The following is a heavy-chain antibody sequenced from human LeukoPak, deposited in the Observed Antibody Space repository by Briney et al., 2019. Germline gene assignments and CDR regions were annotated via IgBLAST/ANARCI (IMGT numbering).Heavy chain of an antibody. CDR2: ISSSSSYI. V-gene: IGHV3-21*01. D-gene: IGHD5-18*01. Sequence: PGGSLRLSCAASGFTFSSYSMNWVRQAPGKGLEWVSSISSSSSYIYYADSVKGRFTISRDNAKNSLYLQMNSLRAEDTAVYYCAKDLLNTAMDPTLGDYWGQGTLVTVSS. CDR1: GFTFSSYS. J-gene: IGHJ4*02. CDR3: AKDLLNTAMDPTLGDY.